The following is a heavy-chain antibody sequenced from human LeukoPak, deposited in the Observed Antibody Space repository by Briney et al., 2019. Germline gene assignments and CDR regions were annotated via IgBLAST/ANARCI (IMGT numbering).Heavy chain of an antibody. CDR2: IIPILGIA. CDR3: ARAYYGSGPGDY. D-gene: IGHD3-10*01. V-gene: IGHV1-69*04. CDR1: GGTFSSYA. J-gene: IGHJ4*02. Sequence: GASVKVSCKASGGTFSSYAISWVRQAPGQGLEWMGRIIPILGIANYAQKFQGRVTITTDESTSTAYMELSSLRSEDTAVYYCARAYYGSGPGDYWGQGTLVTVSS.